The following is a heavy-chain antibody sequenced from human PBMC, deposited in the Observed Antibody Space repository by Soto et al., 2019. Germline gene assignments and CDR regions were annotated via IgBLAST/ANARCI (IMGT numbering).Heavy chain of an antibody. CDR1: GFTFSGYW. CDR3: AAIRGVVGY. J-gene: IGHJ4*01. CDR2: TKNKAYSYAT. V-gene: IGHV3-72*01. D-gene: IGHD3-10*01. Sequence: PGGPLRLSCAASGFTFSGYWMGWVRQAPGKGLEWVGRTKNKAYSYATEYAPSLKGRFTITRDDSKDSLYLQLNSLETEDTAVYFCAAIRGVVGYWGQGTPVTVSS.